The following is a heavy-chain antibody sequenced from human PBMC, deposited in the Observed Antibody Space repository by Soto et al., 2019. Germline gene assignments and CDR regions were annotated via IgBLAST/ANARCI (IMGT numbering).Heavy chain of an antibody. J-gene: IGHJ6*02. Sequence: EVQLLESGGGLVKPGGSLRLSCEASGVTFSSNAMSWVRQAPGQGLEWVSAISGSGGSTYYADSVKGRFTISRDNSKNTLYLQMNSLRAEDTAVYYCEKPKQWLVQDYYYGMDVWGQGTTVTVSS. CDR3: EKPKQWLVQDYYYGMDV. CDR2: ISGSGGST. CDR1: GVTFSSNA. D-gene: IGHD6-19*01. V-gene: IGHV3-23*01.